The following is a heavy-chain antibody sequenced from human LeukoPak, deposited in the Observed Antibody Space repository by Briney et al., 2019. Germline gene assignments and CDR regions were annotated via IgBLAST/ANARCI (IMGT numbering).Heavy chain of an antibody. CDR3: ARGRGGSGSSNWFDP. V-gene: IGHV1-46*04. CDR2: INPNGGST. D-gene: IGHD3-10*01. CDR1: GYTFTSYY. J-gene: IGHJ5*02. Sequence: ASVKVSCKASGYTFTSYYMHWVRRAPGQGLEWMGIINPNGGSTYYAQKLQGRVTMTRDTSTTTVYMELSSLRSEDTAVYFCARGRGGSGSSNWFDPWGQGTLVTVSS.